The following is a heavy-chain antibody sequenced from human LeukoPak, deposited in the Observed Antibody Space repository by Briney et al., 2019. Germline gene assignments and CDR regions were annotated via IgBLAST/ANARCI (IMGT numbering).Heavy chain of an antibody. D-gene: IGHD2-2*01. CDR1: GYTFTGYY. J-gene: IGHJ4*02. CDR3: ARAVSPIVVVPATHFDY. CDR2: ISAYNGNT. Sequence: ASVKVSCKASGYTFTGYYMHWVRQAPGQGLEWMGWISAYNGNTNYAQKLQGRVTMTTDTSTSTAYMELRSLRSDDTAVYYCARAVSPIVVVPATHFDYWGQGTLVTVSS. V-gene: IGHV1-18*04.